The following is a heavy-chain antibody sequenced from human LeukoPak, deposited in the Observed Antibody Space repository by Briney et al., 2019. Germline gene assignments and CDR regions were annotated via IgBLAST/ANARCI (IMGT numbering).Heavy chain of an antibody. CDR1: GFTFSSYS. Sequence: GGSLRLSCVVSGFTFSSYSMHWVRQAPGKGLEWVAVIWYDGSNKYYADSVKGRFTISRDNSKNTLYLQMNSLRAEDTAVYYCARDGFTMIVVGWYFDLWGRGTLVTVSS. V-gene: IGHV3-33*08. D-gene: IGHD3-22*01. CDR2: IWYDGSNK. CDR3: ARDGFTMIVVGWYFDL. J-gene: IGHJ2*01.